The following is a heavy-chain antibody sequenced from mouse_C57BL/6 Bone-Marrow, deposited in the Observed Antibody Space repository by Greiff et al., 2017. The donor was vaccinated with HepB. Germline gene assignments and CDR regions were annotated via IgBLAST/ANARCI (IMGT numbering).Heavy chain of an antibody. CDR3: ARLGVITTVAYYFDD. V-gene: IGHV5-6*01. D-gene: IGHD1-1*01. Sequence: EVKLMESGGDLVKPGGSLKLSCAASGFTFSSYGMSWVRQTPDKRLEWVATISSGGSYTYYPDSVKGRFTISRDNAKNTLYLQMSSLKSEDTAMYYCARLGVITTVAYYFDDWGQGTTLTVSS. J-gene: IGHJ2*01. CDR1: GFTFSSYG. CDR2: ISSGGSYT.